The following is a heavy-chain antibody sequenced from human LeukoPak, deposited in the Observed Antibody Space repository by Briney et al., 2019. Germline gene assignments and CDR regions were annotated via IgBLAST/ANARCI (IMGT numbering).Heavy chain of an antibody. CDR1: GFXFSSYG. CDR2: IWYDGSNK. V-gene: IGHV3-33*01. CDR3: AGNYYDSSGYYYHDY. D-gene: IGHD3-22*01. J-gene: IGHJ4*02. Sequence: GGSLRLSCAASGFXFSSYGMHWVRQAPGKGLEWVAVIWYDGSNKYYADSVKGRFTISRDNSENTLYLQMNSLRAEDTAVYYCAGNYYDSSGYYYHDYWGQGTLVTVSS.